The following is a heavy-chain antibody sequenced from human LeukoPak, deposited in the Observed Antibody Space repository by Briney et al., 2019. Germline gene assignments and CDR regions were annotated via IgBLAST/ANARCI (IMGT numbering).Heavy chain of an antibody. D-gene: IGHD3-10*01. J-gene: IGHJ4*02. CDR1: GFTFSSYA. CDR2: ISYDGSNK. V-gene: IGHV3-30-3*01. Sequence: PGGSLRLSCAASGFTFSSYAMHWLRQAPDKGLEWVAVISYDGSNKYYADSVKGRFTISRDNSKSTLYLHMNSLRAEDTAVYYRARVLGSYYVPNFDYWGQGTLVTVSS. CDR3: ARVLGSYYVPNFDY.